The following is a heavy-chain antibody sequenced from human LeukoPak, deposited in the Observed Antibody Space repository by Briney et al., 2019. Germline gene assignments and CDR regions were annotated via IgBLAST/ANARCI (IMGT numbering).Heavy chain of an antibody. CDR1: GGTFSSYA. CDR2: IIPIFGTA. Sequence: SVKVSCKASGGTFSSYAISWVRQAPEQGLEWMGGIIPIFGTANYAQKFQGRVTITTDESTSTAYMELSSLRSEDTAVYYCARAARSLYYDSSGYLLGYWGQGTLVTVSS. D-gene: IGHD3-22*01. J-gene: IGHJ4*02. CDR3: ARAARSLYYDSSGYLLGY. V-gene: IGHV1-69*05.